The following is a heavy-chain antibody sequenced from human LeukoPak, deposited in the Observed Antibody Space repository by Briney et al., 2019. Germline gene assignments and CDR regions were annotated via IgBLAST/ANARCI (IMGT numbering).Heavy chain of an antibody. V-gene: IGHV1-24*01. CDR2: FDPEDGET. CDR1: GYTLTGLS. D-gene: IGHD1-26*01. J-gene: IGHJ6*02. CDR3: ATGGELLRDYYYYYGMDV. Sequence: ASVKVSCKVSGYTLTGLSMHWVRQAPGKGLEWMGGFDPEDGETIYAQKFQGRVTMTEDTSTDTAYMELSSLRSEDTAVYYCATGGELLRDYYYYYGMDVWGQGTTVTVSS.